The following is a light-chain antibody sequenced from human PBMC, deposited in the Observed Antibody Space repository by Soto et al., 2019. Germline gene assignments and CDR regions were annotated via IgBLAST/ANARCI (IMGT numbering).Light chain of an antibody. CDR3: ATWDDSMNAPV. V-gene: IGLV1-44*01. CDR1: SSNIGRNT. CDR2: SSN. J-gene: IGLJ1*01. Sequence: QSVLTQPSSASGPPGQRVTISCSGSSSNIGRNTVHWYQQLPGTAPRLLIYSSNQRPSGVPDRFSGSKSGTSASLAISGLQSDDESDYYCATWDDSMNAPVFGTGTKLTVL.